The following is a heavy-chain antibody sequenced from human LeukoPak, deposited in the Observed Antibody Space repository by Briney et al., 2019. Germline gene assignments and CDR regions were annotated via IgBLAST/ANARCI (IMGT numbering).Heavy chain of an antibody. D-gene: IGHD6-19*01. CDR3: ARAHSGWYDY. CDR1: GFTFSSYS. J-gene: IGHJ4*02. Sequence: PGGSLRLSCAASGFTFSSYSMNWVRQAPGKGLEWFSSISSSSSYIYYADSVKGRFTISRDNAKNSLYLQMNSLRAEDTAVYYCARAHSGWYDYWGQGTLVTVSS. CDR2: ISSSSSYI. V-gene: IGHV3-21*01.